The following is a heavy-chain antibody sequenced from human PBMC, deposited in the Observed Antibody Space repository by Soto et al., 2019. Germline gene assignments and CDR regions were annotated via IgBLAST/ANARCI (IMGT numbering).Heavy chain of an antibody. V-gene: IGHV3-66*01. Sequence: EVQLVESGGGLVQPGGSLRLSCATSGFTVSSNYMSWVRQAPGKGLEWVSIIYSGGSTYYADSVKGRFTISRDNSKNTLYLQMNSLRAEDTAVYYCASSGYRSSWEFDYWGQGTLVTVSS. D-gene: IGHD6-13*01. J-gene: IGHJ4*02. CDR1: GFTVSSNY. CDR2: IYSGGST. CDR3: ASSGYRSSWEFDY.